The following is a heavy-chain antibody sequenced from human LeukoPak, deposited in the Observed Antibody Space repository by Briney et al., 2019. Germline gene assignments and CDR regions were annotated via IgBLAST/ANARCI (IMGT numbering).Heavy chain of an antibody. J-gene: IGHJ4*02. Sequence: GGSLRLSCAASGFTFSSYAMHWVRPAPGKGLGWVAVISYDGTNKNYADSVKGRFTISRDNSKNTVYLQMNSLRVEDAAVYYCARDPRGSPYYFDYWGQGTLVTVSS. CDR3: ARDPRGSPYYFDY. D-gene: IGHD1-26*01. CDR2: ISYDGTNK. CDR1: GFTFSSYA. V-gene: IGHV3-30-3*01.